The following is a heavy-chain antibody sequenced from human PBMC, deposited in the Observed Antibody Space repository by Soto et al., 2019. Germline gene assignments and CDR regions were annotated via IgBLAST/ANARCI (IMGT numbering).Heavy chain of an antibody. CDR1: GFDFSNYA. V-gene: IGHV3-23*01. D-gene: IGHD3-3*02. CDR3: VKDAPKPFSD. Sequence: EVQLLESGGGLVQPGGSLRISCAASGFDFSNYAMSWVRQAPGKGLEWVSAISGTAHATYYAASVKGRFTSSRDNSKHTLYLQMNSLRVEDTAVYFCVKDAPKPFSDWGQGTLVTVSS. CDR2: ISGTAHAT. J-gene: IGHJ4*02.